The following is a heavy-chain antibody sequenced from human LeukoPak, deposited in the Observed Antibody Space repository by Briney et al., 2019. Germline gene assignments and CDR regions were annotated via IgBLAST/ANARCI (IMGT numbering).Heavy chain of an antibody. D-gene: IGHD3-22*01. V-gene: IGHV4-59*01. CDR3: ARALYYYDSSGYYYWFDP. CDR1: GGSISSYY. J-gene: IGHJ5*02. Sequence: SETLFLTCTVSGGSISSYYWSWIRQPPGKGLEWIGYIYYSGSTNYNPSLKSRVTISVDTSKNQFSLKLSSVTAADTAVYYCARALYYYDSSGYYYWFDPWGQGTLVTVSS. CDR2: IYYSGST.